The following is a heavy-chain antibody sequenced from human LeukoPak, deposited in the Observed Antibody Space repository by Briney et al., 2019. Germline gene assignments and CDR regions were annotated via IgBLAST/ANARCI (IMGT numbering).Heavy chain of an antibody. V-gene: IGHV3-74*01. J-gene: IGHJ1*01. CDR2: INSDGSST. D-gene: IGHD6-13*01. CDR1: GFTFSSYW. CDR3: ARGGSSWSGYFQH. Sequence: PGGSLRLSCAAPGFTFSSYWIHWVRQAPGKGLVWVSRINSDGSSTTYADSVKGRFTISRDNAKNTLYLQMNSQRAEDTAVYYCARGGSSWSGYFQHWGQGTLVTVSS.